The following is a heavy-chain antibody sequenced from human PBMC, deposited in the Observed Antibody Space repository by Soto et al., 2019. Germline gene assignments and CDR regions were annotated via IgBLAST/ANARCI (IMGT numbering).Heavy chain of an antibody. CDR2: INHSGST. Sequence: QVQLQQWGAGLLKPSETQSLTCAVYGGSFSGYYWSWIRQPPGKGLEWIGEINHSGSTNYNPSLKSAVTISVDTSKNQFSLKLSTVTAADTAVYYCARAALLYYSGGSCYSFDYWGQGPLVTVSS. J-gene: IGHJ4*02. CDR1: GGSFSGYY. D-gene: IGHD2-15*01. CDR3: ARAALLYYSGGSCYSFDY. V-gene: IGHV4-34*01.